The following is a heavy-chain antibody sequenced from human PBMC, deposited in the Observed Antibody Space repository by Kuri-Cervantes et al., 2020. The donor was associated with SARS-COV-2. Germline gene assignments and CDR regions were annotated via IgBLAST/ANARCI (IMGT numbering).Heavy chain of an antibody. CDR2: IYYSGST. D-gene: IGHD3-16*01. CDR3: ARGGRTRNSYYFDY. CDR1: CGSISSSSYY. J-gene: IGHJ4*02. V-gene: IGHV4-39*01. Sequence: ESLKISCTVSCGSISSSSYYWGWIRQPPGKGLEWIGSIYYSGSTYYNPSLKSRVTISVDTSKNQFSLKLSSVTAADTAVYYCARGGRTRNSYYFDYWGQGTLVTVSS.